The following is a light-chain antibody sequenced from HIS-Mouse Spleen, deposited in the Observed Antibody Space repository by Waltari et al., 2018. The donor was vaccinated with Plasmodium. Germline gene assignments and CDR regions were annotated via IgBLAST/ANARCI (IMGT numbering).Light chain of an antibody. J-gene: IGKJ4*01. Sequence: IVLTQSPDSLAVSLGERATINCKSSQSVLYSSNNNNYLAWYQQKPGQPPKLLIYWASTRESGVPDRFSGSGYGTDFTLTISSLQAEDVAVYYCQQYYSTPLTFGGGIKVEIK. CDR1: QSVLYSSNNNNY. V-gene: IGKV4-1*01. CDR3: QQYYSTPLT. CDR2: WAS.